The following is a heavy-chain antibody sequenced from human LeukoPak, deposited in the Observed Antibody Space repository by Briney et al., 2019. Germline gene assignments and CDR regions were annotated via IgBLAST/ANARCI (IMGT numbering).Heavy chain of an antibody. CDR3: AKDRIAVAGTAFDY. D-gene: IGHD6-19*01. J-gene: IGHJ4*02. CDR1: GFTFSSYG. V-gene: IGHV3-33*06. Sequence: GGSLRLSCAASGFTFSSYGMHWVRQAPGKGPEWVAVIWYDGSNEYYADSVKGRFTISRDNSKNTLYLQMNSLRAEDTAVYYCAKDRIAVAGTAFDYWGQGTLVTVSS. CDR2: IWYDGSNE.